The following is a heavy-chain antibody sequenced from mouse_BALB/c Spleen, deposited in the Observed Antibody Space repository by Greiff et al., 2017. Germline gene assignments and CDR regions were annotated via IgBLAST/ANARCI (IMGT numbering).Heavy chain of an antibody. V-gene: IGHV7-3*02. Sequence: EVQRVESGGGLVQPGGSLRLSCATSGFTFTDYYMSWVRQPPGKALEWLGFIRNKANGYTTEYSASVKGRFTISRDNSQSILYLQMNTLRAEDSATYYCARDKVTTATYWYFDVWGAGTTVTVSS. D-gene: IGHD1-2*01. CDR2: IRNKANGYTT. CDR1: GFTFTDYY. J-gene: IGHJ1*01. CDR3: ARDKVTTATYWYFDV.